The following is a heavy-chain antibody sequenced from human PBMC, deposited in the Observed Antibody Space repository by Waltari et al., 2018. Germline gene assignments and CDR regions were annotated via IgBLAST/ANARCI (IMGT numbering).Heavy chain of an antibody. CDR3: AQEGYDFWSGRYYGMDV. Sequence: QVQLQQWGAALLKPSETLSLTCAVYGGSFSGYYCSWIRQPPGKGLEWIGEINHSGSTKYNPALKSRGTISVDPAKNQFSLELSSVTAADTAVYYCAQEGYDFWSGRYYGMDVWGQGTTVTVSS. D-gene: IGHD3-3*01. J-gene: IGHJ6*02. CDR1: GGSFSGYY. CDR2: INHSGST. V-gene: IGHV4-34*01.